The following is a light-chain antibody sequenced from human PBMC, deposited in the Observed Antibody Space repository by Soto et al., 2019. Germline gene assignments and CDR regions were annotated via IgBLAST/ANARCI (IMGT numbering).Light chain of an antibody. CDR3: QQYNKWPLP. V-gene: IGKV3-15*01. CDR2: GAS. J-gene: IGKJ3*01. CDR1: QSVSNN. Sequence: EIVMTQSPATLSVSPGERATLSCRASQSVSNNLAWYQQKPGQAPRLLIYGASTRATDIPARFSGSGSGTEFTLTISSLQSEDFAVYYCQQYNKWPLPFGPGNKVDLK.